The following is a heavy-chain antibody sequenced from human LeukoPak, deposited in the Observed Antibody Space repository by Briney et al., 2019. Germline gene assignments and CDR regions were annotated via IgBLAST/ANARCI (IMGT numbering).Heavy chain of an antibody. CDR3: ARGATEYYYYYMDV. J-gene: IGHJ6*03. V-gene: IGHV1-69*04. CDR1: GGTFSSYA. CDR2: IIPILGIA. D-gene: IGHD1-26*01. Sequence: SVKVSCKASGGTFSSYAISWVRQAPGQGLEWMGRIIPILGIANYAQKFQGRVTITADKSTSTAYMELSSLRSEDTAVYYCARGATEYYYYYMDVWGKGTTVTVSS.